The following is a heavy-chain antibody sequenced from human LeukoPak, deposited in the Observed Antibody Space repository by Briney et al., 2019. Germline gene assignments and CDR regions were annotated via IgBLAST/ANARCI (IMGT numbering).Heavy chain of an antibody. V-gene: IGHV3-23*01. D-gene: IGHD3-22*01. Sequence: PGGSLRLSCVASGFTFSGYTMSWVHQAPGKGLEWISAVSASGDKTYYADSVKGRFTVSRDNSKDTLYLQMKSLRAEDTALYYCARDIHDSSGYYYDYWGQGTLATVSS. J-gene: IGHJ4*02. CDR3: ARDIHDSSGYYYDY. CDR1: GFTFSGYT. CDR2: VSASGDKT.